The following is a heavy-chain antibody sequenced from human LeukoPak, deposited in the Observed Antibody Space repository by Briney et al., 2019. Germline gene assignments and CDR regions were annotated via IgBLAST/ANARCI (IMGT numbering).Heavy chain of an antibody. D-gene: IGHD5-18*01. Sequence: GESLKISCQGSGYSFTSYWIGWVRQMPGKGLEWMGIIYPGDSDTRYSPSFQGQVTISADKSISTAYLQWSSLKASDTAMYYCARPTSGYSYGSYYYYGMDVWGQGTTVTVSS. V-gene: IGHV5-51*01. CDR1: GYSFTSYW. J-gene: IGHJ6*02. CDR3: ARPTSGYSYGSYYYYGMDV. CDR2: IYPGDSDT.